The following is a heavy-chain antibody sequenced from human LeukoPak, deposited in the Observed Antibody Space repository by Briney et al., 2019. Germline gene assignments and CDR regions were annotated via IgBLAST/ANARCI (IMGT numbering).Heavy chain of an antibody. Sequence: SETLSLTCAVYGGSFSGYYWTWIRQPPGKGLEWIGEVNHGGSTNYNPSLKSRLTISVDTSKNQFSVKLTSVTAADTAVYYCARDRGHWNRGLFDFWGQGTLVTVSS. J-gene: IGHJ4*02. CDR1: GGSFSGYY. CDR3: ARDRGHWNRGLFDF. CDR2: VNHGGST. D-gene: IGHD1-1*01. V-gene: IGHV4-34*01.